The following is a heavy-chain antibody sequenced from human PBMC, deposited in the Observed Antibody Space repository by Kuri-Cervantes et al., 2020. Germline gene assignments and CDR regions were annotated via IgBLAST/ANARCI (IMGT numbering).Heavy chain of an antibody. D-gene: IGHD3-10*01. CDR1: GYTLTELS. J-gene: IGHJ6*02. V-gene: IGHV7-4-1*02. CDR3: AAVLLWFGELYYYYGMDV. Sequence: ASVKVSCKVSGYTLTELSMHWVRQAPGQGLEWMGWINTNTGNPTYAQGFTGRFVFSLDTSVSTAYLQTSSLKAEDTAVYYCAAVLLWFGELYYYYGMDVWGQGTTVTVSS. CDR2: INTNTGNP.